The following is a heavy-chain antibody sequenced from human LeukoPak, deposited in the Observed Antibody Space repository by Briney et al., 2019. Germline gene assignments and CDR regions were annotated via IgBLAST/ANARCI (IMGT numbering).Heavy chain of an antibody. D-gene: IGHD2-15*01. Sequence: GGSLRLSCAASGFTVSSNYMSWVRQAPGKGLEWVSVIYSGGSTYYADSVKGRFTISRHNSKNTLCLQMNSLRAEDTAVYYCAARYCSGGSCYPDYWGQGTLVTVSS. J-gene: IGHJ4*02. V-gene: IGHV3-53*04. CDR3: AARYCSGGSCYPDY. CDR2: IYSGGST. CDR1: GFTVSSNY.